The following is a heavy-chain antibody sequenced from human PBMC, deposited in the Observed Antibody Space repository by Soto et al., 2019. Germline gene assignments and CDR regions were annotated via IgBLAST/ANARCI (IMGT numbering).Heavy chain of an antibody. CDR3: ARNVGPVGSYSGKWFAP. CDR1: GYTFTKYW. D-gene: IGHD1-26*01. CDR2: IYPGDSDT. J-gene: IGHJ5*02. Sequence: GESLKISCQSSGYTFTKYWIGWVRQMPGKGLEWMGVIYPGDSDTRYSPSFQGQVTMSVDKSLTTAYLQWSSLEASDTAIYYCARNVGPVGSYSGKWFAPWGQGTLVTVSS. V-gene: IGHV5-51*01.